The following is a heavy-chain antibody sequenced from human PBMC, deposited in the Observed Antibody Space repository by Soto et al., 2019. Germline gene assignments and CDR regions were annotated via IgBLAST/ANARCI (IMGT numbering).Heavy chain of an antibody. Sequence: QVQLVQSGAEVKKPGASVKVSCKASGYTFTSYYMHWVRQAPGQGLEWMGIINPSGGSTSYAQKFQGRVTMTRDTSKSTVYMELSSLRSEDTAVYYCARDRDPVVVVAATNYFDYWGQGTLVTVSS. V-gene: IGHV1-46*03. CDR3: ARDRDPVVVVAATNYFDY. CDR2: INPSGGST. CDR1: GYTFTSYY. J-gene: IGHJ4*02. D-gene: IGHD2-15*01.